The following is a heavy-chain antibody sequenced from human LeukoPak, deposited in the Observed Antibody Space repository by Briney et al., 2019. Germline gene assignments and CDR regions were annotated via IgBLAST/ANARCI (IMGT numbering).Heavy chain of an antibody. D-gene: IGHD3-22*01. CDR3: ARDDKGDSSGYLGVYNWFDP. CDR1: AYTFTSHG. Sequence: EASVKVSCKASAYTFTSHGINWVRQAPGQGLEWMGIINPSGGSTSYAQKFRGRVTMTRDMSTSTVYMELSSLRSEDTAVYYCARDDKGDSSGYLGVYNWFDPWGQGTLVTVSS. J-gene: IGHJ5*02. CDR2: INPSGGST. V-gene: IGHV1-46*01.